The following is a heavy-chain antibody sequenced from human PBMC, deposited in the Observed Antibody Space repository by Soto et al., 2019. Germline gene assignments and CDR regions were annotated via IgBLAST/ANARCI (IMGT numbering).Heavy chain of an antibody. J-gene: IGHJ3*02. CDR1: GLPFSWYA. Sequence: PARSPRLCCEPSGLPFSWYAMTWFRQAPVKGLEWVSGIRGSGGNTHYSDSVKGRFTISRDNSKNTLNLQVTSLRAEDTATYYCARSRAGDYTLDAFDMWVQGTMVIVSS. CDR2: IRGSGGNT. D-gene: IGHD4-17*01. V-gene: IGHV3-23*01. CDR3: ARSRAGDYTLDAFDM.